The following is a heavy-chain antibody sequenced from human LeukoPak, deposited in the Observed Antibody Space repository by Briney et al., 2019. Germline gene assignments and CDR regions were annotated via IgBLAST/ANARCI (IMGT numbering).Heavy chain of an antibody. V-gene: IGHV3-33*01. CDR1: GFTFHNFG. CDR3: ATSPRWFGGY. CDR2: IWSDDTEK. D-gene: IGHD3-10*01. J-gene: IGHJ4*02. Sequence: PGGSLRLSCAASGFTFHNFGMHWVRQAPGKGLEWVAAIWSDDTEKHYADSVKGRFTISRDNCENTLFLGMNSLRADDTAVYYCATSPRWFGGYWGQGTLVTVSS.